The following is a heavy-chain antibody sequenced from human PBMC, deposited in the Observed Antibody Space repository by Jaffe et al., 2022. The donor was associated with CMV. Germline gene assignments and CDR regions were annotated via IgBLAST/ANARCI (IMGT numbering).Heavy chain of an antibody. J-gene: IGHJ6*02. CDR1: RLTFSSYG. CDR2: ISYDGSNT. CDR3: AKGGSGFSYQSGYYYYYGMDV. V-gene: IGHV3-30*18. D-gene: IGHD3-22*01. Sequence: QVQLVESGGGVVQPGRSLRLSCATSRLTFSSYGMHWVRQAPGEGLEWVAVISYDGSNTDYADSVKGRFTISRDNSKNTLYLQMNSLRAEDTAVYYCAKGGSGFSYQSGYYYYYGMDVWGQGTTVTVSS.